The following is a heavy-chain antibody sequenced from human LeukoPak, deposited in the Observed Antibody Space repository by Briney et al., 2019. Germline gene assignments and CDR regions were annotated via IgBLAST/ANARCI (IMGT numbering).Heavy chain of an antibody. CDR3: ARNSFAELFLLGSAYGMDV. CDR2: IWYDGSNK. CDR1: GFAFSSYG. J-gene: IGHJ6*02. D-gene: IGHD3-10*01. V-gene: IGHV3-33*03. Sequence: GGSLRLSCAASGFAFSSYGMHWVRQALGKGLEWVAVIWYDGSNKYYADSVKGRFTISRDNAKNLVYLQINSLRVEDTAVYYCARNSFAELFLLGSAYGMDVWGQGTTVTVSS.